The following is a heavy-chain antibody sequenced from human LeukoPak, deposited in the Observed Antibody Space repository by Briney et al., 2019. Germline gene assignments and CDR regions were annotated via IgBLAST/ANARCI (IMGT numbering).Heavy chain of an antibody. J-gene: IGHJ3*02. CDR2: ISSGSSYI. CDR3: ARDFGAPSSSDDAFDI. D-gene: IGHD6-6*01. Sequence: PGGSLRLSCAASGFTFSSYSMDWVRQAPGKGLEWVSSISSGSSYIYYADSLKGRFTISRDNAKNSLYLQMNSLRAEDTAVYYCARDFGAPSSSDDAFDIWGQGTMVTVSS. CDR1: GFTFSSYS. V-gene: IGHV3-21*01.